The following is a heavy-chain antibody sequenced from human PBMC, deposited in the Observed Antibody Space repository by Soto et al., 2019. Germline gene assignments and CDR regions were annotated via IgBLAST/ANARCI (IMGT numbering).Heavy chain of an antibody. Sequence: QVQLQQWGAGLLKPSETLSLTCAVYGGSFSGYYWSWIRQPPGKGLEWSGEINHSGSTNYNPSLKSRVTISVDTSKNQFSLKLSSVTAADTAVYYCARRIVGATYWFDPWGQGTLVTVSS. CDR3: ARRIVGATYWFDP. D-gene: IGHD1-26*01. J-gene: IGHJ5*02. CDR1: GGSFSGYY. V-gene: IGHV4-34*01. CDR2: INHSGST.